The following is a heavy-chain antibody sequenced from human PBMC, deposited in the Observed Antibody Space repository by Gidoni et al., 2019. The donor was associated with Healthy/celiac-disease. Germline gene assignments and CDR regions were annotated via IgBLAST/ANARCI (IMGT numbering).Heavy chain of an antibody. J-gene: IGHJ4*02. D-gene: IGHD4-17*01. CDR3: ASLYGDYPLDY. Sequence: VQLQQFFAGLLKPSETLSLTCAVSGGSFSGYYWSWIRQPPGKGLEWIGEINHSGSTKYNPSLKRRVTISVDTSKNQFSLKLSSVTAADTAVYYCASLYGDYPLDYWGQGTLVTVSS. CDR2: INHSGST. V-gene: IGHV4-34*01. CDR1: GGSFSGYY.